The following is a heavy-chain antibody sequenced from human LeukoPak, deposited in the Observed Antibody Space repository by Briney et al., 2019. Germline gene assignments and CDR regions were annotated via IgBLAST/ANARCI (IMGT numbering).Heavy chain of an antibody. Sequence: SSETLSLTCSVSGASNSSSGYYWGWVRQPPGKGLEWIGSIYYSGITYYNPSLTSRVIISADTSKNQFSLKLNSVTAADTAVYYCARHPLSIVQGVSFGNFDYWGQGTLVTVSS. D-gene: IGHD3-10*01. CDR3: ARHPLSIVQGVSFGNFDY. CDR2: IYYSGIT. V-gene: IGHV4-39*01. J-gene: IGHJ4*02. CDR1: GASNSSSGYY.